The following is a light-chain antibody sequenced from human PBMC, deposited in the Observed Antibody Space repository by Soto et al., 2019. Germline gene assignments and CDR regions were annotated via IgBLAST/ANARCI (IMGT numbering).Light chain of an antibody. CDR3: AAWDDSPSGHVV. J-gene: IGLJ2*01. CDR2: RNT. V-gene: IGLV1-47*01. Sequence: QSALSQPPSASGTPGQTVNIFCSGSDSNIGRNFVSWYQQIPGAAPKLLISRNTQRPSGVPARFSGSKSGTSASLAISGLRSEDEAEYYCAAWDDSPSGHVVFGGGTKLTVL. CDR1: DSNIGRNF.